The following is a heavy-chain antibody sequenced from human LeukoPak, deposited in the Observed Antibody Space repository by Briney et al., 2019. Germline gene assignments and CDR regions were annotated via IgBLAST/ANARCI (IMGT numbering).Heavy chain of an antibody. D-gene: IGHD3-3*01. CDR1: GYGFTNYW. CDR2: IYPDDSNT. Sequence: GESLKISCKGSGYGFTNYWIGWVRQMPGKGLEWMGIIYPDDSNTKYSPSFQGLVTISADKSISTAYLQWSSLKASDTAMYYCARQSITIFGVPRGWFDPWGQGTLVTVSS. V-gene: IGHV5-51*01. J-gene: IGHJ5*02. CDR3: ARQSITIFGVPRGWFDP.